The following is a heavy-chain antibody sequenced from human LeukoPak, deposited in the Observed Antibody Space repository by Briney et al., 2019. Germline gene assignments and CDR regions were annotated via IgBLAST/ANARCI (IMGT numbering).Heavy chain of an antibody. J-gene: IGHJ3*02. CDR2: ISSSSSYI. D-gene: IGHD2-15*01. Sequence: GGSLRLSCAASGFTFSNYALNWVRQAPGKGLEWVSSISSSSSYISYADSVRGRFTISRDNAKNSLYLQMNSLRAEDTAVYYCARDLCGAGSCHRAFDIWGQGTMVTVSS. CDR1: GFTFSNYA. CDR3: ARDLCGAGSCHRAFDI. V-gene: IGHV3-21*01.